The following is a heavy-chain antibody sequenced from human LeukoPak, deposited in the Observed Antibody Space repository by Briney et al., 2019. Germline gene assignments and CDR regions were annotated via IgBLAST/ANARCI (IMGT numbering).Heavy chain of an antibody. D-gene: IGHD2-2*01. J-gene: IGHJ4*02. Sequence: GGSLRLSCAASGFTFSSYAMSWVRQAPGKGLEWVSSITGSGGRPFYADSVKGRFTISRDNSQNTLYLQMNSLRGEDTALYYCAKRYCSSSTCEAVPSSRFDYWGQGTPVTVSS. CDR3: AKRYCSSSTCEAVPSSRFDY. V-gene: IGHV3-23*01. CDR1: GFTFSSYA. CDR2: ITGSGGRP.